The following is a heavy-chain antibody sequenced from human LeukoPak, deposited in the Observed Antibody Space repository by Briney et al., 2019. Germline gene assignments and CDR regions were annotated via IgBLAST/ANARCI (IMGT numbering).Heavy chain of an antibody. CDR3: AKKSRPYYYDSSGYPLDY. CDR1: GFTFSSYA. Sequence: GGSLRLSCAASGFTFSSYAMSWVRQAPGKGLEWVSAISGSGGSTYYADSVKGRFTISRDNSKNTLYLQMNSLRAEDTAVYYCAKKSRPYYYDSSGYPLDYWGQGTLVTASS. CDR2: ISGSGGST. D-gene: IGHD3-22*01. V-gene: IGHV3-23*01. J-gene: IGHJ4*02.